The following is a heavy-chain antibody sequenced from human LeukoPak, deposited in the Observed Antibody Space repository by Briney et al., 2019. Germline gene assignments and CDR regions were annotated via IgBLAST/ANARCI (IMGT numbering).Heavy chain of an antibody. Sequence: SETLSLTCTVSGGSISSYYWSWIRQPPGKGLEWIGYIYYSGSTNYNPSLKSRVTISVDTSKNQFSLNLSSVTAADTAVYYCARQYSGYDYDAFDIWGQGTMVTVSS. V-gene: IGHV4-59*01. D-gene: IGHD5-12*01. J-gene: IGHJ3*02. CDR2: IYYSGST. CDR3: ARQYSGYDYDAFDI. CDR1: GGSISSYY.